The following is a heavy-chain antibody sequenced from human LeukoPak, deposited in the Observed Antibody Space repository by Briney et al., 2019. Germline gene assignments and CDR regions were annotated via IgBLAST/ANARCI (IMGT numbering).Heavy chain of an antibody. J-gene: IGHJ4*02. Sequence: ASVKVSCKASGYTFTSYDINLVRQATGQGLEWMGWMNPNSGNTGYAQKFQGRVTMTRNTSISTAYMELSSLRSEDTAVYYCARGRGSSLGWNYWGQGTLVTVSS. D-gene: IGHD6-6*01. CDR1: GYTFTSYD. CDR2: MNPNSGNT. CDR3: ARGRGSSLGWNY. V-gene: IGHV1-8*01.